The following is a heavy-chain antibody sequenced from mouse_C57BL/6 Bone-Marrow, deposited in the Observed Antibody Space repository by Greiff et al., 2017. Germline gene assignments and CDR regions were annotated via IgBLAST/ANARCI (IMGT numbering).Heavy chain of an antibody. CDR1: GYTFTDYN. Sequence: EVQLQQSGPELVKPGASVKIPCKASGYTFTDYNMDWVKQNHGKSLEWIGDINPNNGGTIYNQKFKGKATLTVDKSSSTAYMELRSLTSEDTAVYYCARYSNSLYAMDYWGQGTSVTVSA. J-gene: IGHJ4*01. CDR3: ARYSNSLYAMDY. V-gene: IGHV1-18*01. D-gene: IGHD2-5*01. CDR2: INPNNGGT.